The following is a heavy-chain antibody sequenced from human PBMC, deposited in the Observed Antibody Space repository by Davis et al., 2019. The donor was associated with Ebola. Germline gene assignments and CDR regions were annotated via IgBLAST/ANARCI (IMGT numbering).Heavy chain of an antibody. CDR2: INSDGSST. CDR1: GFTFSSYW. D-gene: IGHD2-2*01. CDR3: AKEGTRYCSSNSCERDGMDV. J-gene: IGHJ6*02. V-gene: IGHV3-74*01. Sequence: GESLKISCAASGFTFSSYWMHWVRQAPGKGLVWVSRINSDGSSTSYADSVKGRFTISRGNSKNTLYLQMNSLRAEDTAVYYCAKEGTRYCSSNSCERDGMDVWGQGTTVTVSS.